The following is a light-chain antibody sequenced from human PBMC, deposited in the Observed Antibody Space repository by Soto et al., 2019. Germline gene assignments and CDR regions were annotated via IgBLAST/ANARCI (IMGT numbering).Light chain of an antibody. Sequence: EIVMTQSPATLSVTPGERATLYCKASQSVSANLAWYQQRPGQAPRLLIYGTSTRATGVPVRFTGSGSGTEFTLTISSLQSEDFAIYFCLQYNNWPMWTFGQGTKVDIK. J-gene: IGKJ1*01. V-gene: IGKV3-15*01. CDR1: QSVSAN. CDR3: LQYNNWPMWT. CDR2: GTS.